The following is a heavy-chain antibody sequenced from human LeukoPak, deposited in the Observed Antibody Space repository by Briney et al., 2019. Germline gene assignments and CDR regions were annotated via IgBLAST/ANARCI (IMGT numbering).Heavy chain of an antibody. J-gene: IGHJ4*02. Sequence: ASVKVSCKASGYTFTTYGISWVRQAPGQGLEWMGWSSTYNGHTNYVQRFQGRVTMTTDTSTNTAYMDLRSLTSDDTAVYYCARDSSGSYWGQGTLVTVSS. CDR2: SSTYNGHT. D-gene: IGHD6-19*01. CDR3: ARDSSGSY. V-gene: IGHV1-18*01. CDR1: GYTFTTYG.